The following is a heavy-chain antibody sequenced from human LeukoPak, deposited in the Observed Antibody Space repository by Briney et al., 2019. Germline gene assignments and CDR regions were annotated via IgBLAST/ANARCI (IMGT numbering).Heavy chain of an antibody. Sequence: SVKVSCKASGGTFGSYAISWVRQAPGQGLEWMGGIIPIFGTANYAQKFQGRVTITADESTSTAYMELSSLRSEDTAVYYCARVEGYGSGDYFDYWGQGTLVTVSS. CDR2: IIPIFGTA. CDR1: GGTFGSYA. V-gene: IGHV1-69*13. J-gene: IGHJ4*02. CDR3: ARVEGYGSGDYFDY. D-gene: IGHD3-10*01.